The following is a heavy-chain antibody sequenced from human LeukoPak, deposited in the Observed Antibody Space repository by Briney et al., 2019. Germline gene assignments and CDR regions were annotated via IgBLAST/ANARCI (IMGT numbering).Heavy chain of an antibody. Sequence: GGSLRLSCAASGFTVSSNYMSWVRQAPGKGLEWVSVIYSGGSTYYTDSVKGRFTISRDNSKNTLYLQMNSLRAEDTAVYFCARGATGYGVSNSCCQGTLFT. CDR3: ARGATGYGVSNS. J-gene: IGHJ5*01. CDR1: GFTVSSNY. V-gene: IGHV3-53*01. D-gene: IGHD1-26*01. CDR2: IYSGGST.